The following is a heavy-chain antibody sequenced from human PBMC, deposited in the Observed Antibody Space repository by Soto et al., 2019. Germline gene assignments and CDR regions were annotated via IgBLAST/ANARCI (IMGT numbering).Heavy chain of an antibody. D-gene: IGHD2-21*02. CDR1: GYIFTDYA. CDR3: ARGAGYCGGDCWNDYYYAMDV. CDR2: INVGNGNT. V-gene: IGHV1-3*01. Sequence: QAPLVQSGAEVKEPGAPVKVSCKASGYIFTDYAMHWVRQAPGQRLEWMGWINVGNGNTKYSQNFQARVTITRDTSAGTAYMDLSSVRSEDTAVYYCARGAGYCGGDCWNDYYYAMDVWGQGTTVTVSS. J-gene: IGHJ6*02.